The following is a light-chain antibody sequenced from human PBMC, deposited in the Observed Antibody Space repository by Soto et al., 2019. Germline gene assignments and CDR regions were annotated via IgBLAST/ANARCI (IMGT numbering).Light chain of an antibody. CDR1: QSVSSSY. Sequence: EIVLTQSPGTLSLSPGERATLSCRASQSVSSSYLAWYQQKPGQAPRLLIYGASCRATGIPDRFSGSGSGTDFTLTISRLEPEDFEVYYCQQYGSSPPWTFGQGTKVEIK. V-gene: IGKV3-20*01. CDR2: GAS. J-gene: IGKJ1*01. CDR3: QQYGSSPPWT.